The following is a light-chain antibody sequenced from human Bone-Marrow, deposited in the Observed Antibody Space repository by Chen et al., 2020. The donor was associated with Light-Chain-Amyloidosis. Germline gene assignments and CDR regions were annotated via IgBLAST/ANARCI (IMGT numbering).Light chain of an antibody. Sequence: DIVMTQYPDSLAVSLGERATINGKSSQSVFYSSNNKNYLAWFQHQPGQPPKLLISWASTRESGVPDRFSGSASGTDFTLTISSLQAEDVAVYYCQQYLSAPYTVGQGTKLEIK. J-gene: IGKJ2*01. CDR2: WAS. V-gene: IGKV4-1*01. CDR1: QSVFYSSNNKNY. CDR3: QQYLSAPYT.